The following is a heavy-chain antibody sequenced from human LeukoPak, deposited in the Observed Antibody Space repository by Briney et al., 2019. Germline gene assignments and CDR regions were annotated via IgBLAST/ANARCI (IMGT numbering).Heavy chain of an antibody. CDR2: INSGGST. V-gene: IGHV3-66*01. Sequence: GGSLRLSCAASGFTVSSSYMSWVRQAPGKGLEWVSLINSGGSTYYADSVKGRFTISRDNSKNTMYLQMNSLRAEDTAVYYCARSVDYNLDYWGQGTLVTASS. J-gene: IGHJ4*02. CDR3: ARSVDYNLDY. CDR1: GFTVSSSY. D-gene: IGHD4-11*01.